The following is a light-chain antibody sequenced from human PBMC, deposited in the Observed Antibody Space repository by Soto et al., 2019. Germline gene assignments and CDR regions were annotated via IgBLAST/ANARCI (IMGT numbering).Light chain of an antibody. J-gene: IGLJ3*02. V-gene: IGLV2-23*01. CDR2: EGS. CDR3: CSYAGSSWV. CDR1: SSDIGSYNL. Sequence: QSALTQPASVSGSPGQSITISCTGTSSDIGSYNLVSWYQQPPGKAPQLMINEGSQPPSGVSNRCSGSKSGNTASLRISGLQAEDDDDCYCCSYAGSSWVFGGGTKLTVL.